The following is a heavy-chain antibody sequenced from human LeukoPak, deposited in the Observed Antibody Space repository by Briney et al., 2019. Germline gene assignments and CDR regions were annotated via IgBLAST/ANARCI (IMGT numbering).Heavy chain of an antibody. J-gene: IGHJ4*02. V-gene: IGHV4-34*09. CDR3: ARDLIPYH. CDR2: INHSGST. CDR1: GGSFSGYY. D-gene: IGHD2-2*02. Sequence: SETLSLTCAVYGGSFSGYYWSWIRQPPGKGLEWIGEINHSGSTNYNPSLKSRVTISVDTSKNQFSLKLSSVTAADTAVYYCARDLIPYHWGQGTLVTVSS.